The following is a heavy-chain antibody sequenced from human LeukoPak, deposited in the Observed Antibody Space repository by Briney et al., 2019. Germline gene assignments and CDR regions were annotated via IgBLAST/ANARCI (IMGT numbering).Heavy chain of an antibody. J-gene: IGHJ4*02. CDR3: ARDSRGAAMDY. CDR1: GFTFSSYG. Sequence: GRSLRLSCAASGFTFSSYGMHWVRQTPGKGLEWVAVIWYDGGNKYYADSVKGRFTISRDNSKNTLYLQMNSLRAEDTAVHYCARDSRGAAMDYWGQGTLVTVSS. D-gene: IGHD5-18*01. V-gene: IGHV3-33*01. CDR2: IWYDGGNK.